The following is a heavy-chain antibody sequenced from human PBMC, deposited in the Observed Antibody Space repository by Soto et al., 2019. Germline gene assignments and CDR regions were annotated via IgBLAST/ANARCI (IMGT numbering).Heavy chain of an antibody. Sequence: EVQLLESGGGLVQPGGSLRLSCAASGFTFSSYAMSWVRQAPGKGLEWVSAISGSGGSTYYADSVKGRFTISRDNSKNTLYLQMNSLRAEDTAVYYCAKWDYYYFWSDHSGNFDYWGQGTLVTVSS. V-gene: IGHV3-23*01. CDR3: AKWDYYYFWSDHSGNFDY. D-gene: IGHD3-3*01. J-gene: IGHJ4*02. CDR2: ISGSGGST. CDR1: GFTFSSYA.